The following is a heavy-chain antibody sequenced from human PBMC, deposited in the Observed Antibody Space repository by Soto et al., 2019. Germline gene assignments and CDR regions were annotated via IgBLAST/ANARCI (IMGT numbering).Heavy chain of an antibody. CDR1: DDSINSDKYY. D-gene: IGHD3-9*01. Sequence: SETLSLTCSVSDDSINSDKYYWGWIRQPPGKGLEWIGSIYYRGNAYYNPSLQTRVTISLDKPKSKFSLKLNSVTAADSAVYSCARLEGLATISYYFDFGGRGALVTVSS. CDR3: ARLEGLATISYYFDF. V-gene: IGHV4-39*01. J-gene: IGHJ4*02. CDR2: IYYRGNA.